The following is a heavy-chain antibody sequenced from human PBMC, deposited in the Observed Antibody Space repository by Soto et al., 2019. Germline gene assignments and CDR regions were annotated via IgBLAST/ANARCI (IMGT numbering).Heavy chain of an antibody. V-gene: IGHV3-21*01. CDR1: GFTFSSYS. J-gene: IGHJ3*02. D-gene: IGHD3-22*01. Sequence: GGSLRLSCAASGFTFSSYSMNWVRQAPGKGLEWVSSISSSSSYIYYADSVKGRFTISRDNAKNSLYLQMNSLRAEDTAVYYCARDFPNYYYDSSGYLPHPNFHAFDIWGQGTMVTVSS. CDR2: ISSSSSYI. CDR3: ARDFPNYYYDSSGYLPHPNFHAFDI.